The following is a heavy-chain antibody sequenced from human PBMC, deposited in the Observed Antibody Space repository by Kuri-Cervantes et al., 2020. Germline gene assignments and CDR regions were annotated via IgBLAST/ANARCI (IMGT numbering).Heavy chain of an antibody. CDR1: GYTFTSYS. V-gene: IGHV1-3*01. Sequence: ASVKVSCKSSGYTFTSYSMHWVRQAPGQRLEWMGWINAGNGNTKYSQKFQGRVTITRDTSTSTAYMELSSLRSEDTAVYYCARGIGGYGDYVHFDYWGQGTLVTVSS. CDR3: ARGIGGYGDYVHFDY. D-gene: IGHD4-17*01. J-gene: IGHJ4*02. CDR2: INAGNGNT.